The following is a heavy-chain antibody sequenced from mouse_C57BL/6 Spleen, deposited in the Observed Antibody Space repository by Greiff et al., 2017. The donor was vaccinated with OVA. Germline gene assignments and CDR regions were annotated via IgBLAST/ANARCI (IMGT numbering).Heavy chain of an antibody. D-gene: IGHD2-3*01. CDR3: ASDDGYYPSWFAY. CDR1: GYSFTDYN. V-gene: IGHV1-39*01. Sequence: EVHLVESGPELVKPGASVKISCKASGYSFTDYNMNWVKQSNGKSLEWIGVINPNYGTTSYNQKFKGKATLTVDQSSSTAYMQLNSLTSEDSAVYYCASDDGYYPSWFAYWGQGTLVTVSA. J-gene: IGHJ3*01. CDR2: INPNYGTT.